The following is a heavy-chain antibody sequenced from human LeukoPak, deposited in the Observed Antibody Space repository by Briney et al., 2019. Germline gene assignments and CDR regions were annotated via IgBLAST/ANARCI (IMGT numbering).Heavy chain of an antibody. CDR3: AKDKRGSSLAP. V-gene: IGHV3-9*01. J-gene: IGHJ5*02. Sequence: GGSLRLSSAASGFTFDDDVVHWGPQAPGKGLEGVYWMSWNSGSIGYAGYEKGRFTIYRDNAKASLYLQMNRLRAEDTDLYYCAKDKRGSSLAPWGQGTLVTVSS. D-gene: IGHD6-13*01. CDR1: GFTFDDDV. CDR2: MSWNSGSI.